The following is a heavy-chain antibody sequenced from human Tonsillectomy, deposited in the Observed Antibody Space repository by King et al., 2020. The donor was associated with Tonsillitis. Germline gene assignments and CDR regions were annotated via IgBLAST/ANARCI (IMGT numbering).Heavy chain of an antibody. J-gene: IGHJ4*02. CDR2: ISGRSSSP. CDR1: CFTFSRYA. V-gene: IGHV3-23*04. CDR3: AKLPHSSGWSSPFDY. D-gene: IGHD6-19*01. Sequence: VQLVESGGGLVQPGGSLRLSCSASCFTFSRYALGCVRQAPGKGLEWVSTISGRSSSPYYPDSVKGRFTISSDNSNHTLYLQMHSLRPEDPALYYCAKLPHSSGWSSPFDYWGQGTLVTVSS.